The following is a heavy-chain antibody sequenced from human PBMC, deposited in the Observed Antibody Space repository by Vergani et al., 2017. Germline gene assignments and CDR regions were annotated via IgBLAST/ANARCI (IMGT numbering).Heavy chain of an antibody. Sequence: EVQLLESGGGLVQPGGSLRLSCAAFGFTFSSYAMSWVRQAPGKGLEWVSAISGSGGSTYYADSVKGRFTISRDNSKNTLYLQMNSLRAEDTAVYYCAKGGVYSGSYFAYWGQGTLVTVSS. D-gene: IGHD1-26*01. CDR2: ISGSGGST. CDR3: AKGGVYSGSYFAY. V-gene: IGHV3-23*01. CDR1: GFTFSSYA. J-gene: IGHJ4*02.